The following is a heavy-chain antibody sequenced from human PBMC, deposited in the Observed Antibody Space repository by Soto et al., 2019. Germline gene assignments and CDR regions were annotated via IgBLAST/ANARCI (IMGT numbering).Heavy chain of an antibody. J-gene: IGHJ4*02. V-gene: IGHV4-31*03. CDR1: GGSISSGGYY. D-gene: IGHD3-22*01. CDR2: IYYSGST. Sequence: SETLSLTCTVSGGSISSGGYYWSWIRQHPGKGLEWIGYIYYSGSTYYNPSLKSRVTISVDTSKNQFSLKLSSVTAADTAVYYCARGWYDSSRYHPSPFDYWGQAPLVTVSS. CDR3: ARGWYDSSRYHPSPFDY.